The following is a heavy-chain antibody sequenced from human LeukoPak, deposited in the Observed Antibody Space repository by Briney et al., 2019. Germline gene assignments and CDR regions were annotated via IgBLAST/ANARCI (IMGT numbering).Heavy chain of an antibody. V-gene: IGHV2-5*02. J-gene: IGHJ4*02. CDR1: GFSLSTSGVG. CDR2: IYWDDDK. CDR3: AHYKEGLLWFGELSFDY. Sequence: ESGPTLVKPTQTLTLTCTFSGFSLSTSGVGVGWIRQPPGKALEWLALIYWDDDKRYSPSLKSRLTITKDTSKNQVVLTMTNMDPVDTATYYCAHYKEGLLWFGELSFDYWGQGTLVTVSS. D-gene: IGHD3-10*01.